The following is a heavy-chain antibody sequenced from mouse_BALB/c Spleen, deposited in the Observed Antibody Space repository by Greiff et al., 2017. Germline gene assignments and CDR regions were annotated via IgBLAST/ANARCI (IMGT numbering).Heavy chain of an antibody. Sequence: VQLKESGGGLVQPGGSLKLSCAASGFTFSSYGMSWVRQTPDKRLELVATINSNGGSTYYPDSVKGRFTISRDNAKNTLYLQMSSLKSEDTAMYYCARDGYEGFDYWGQGTTLTVSS. CDR2: INSNGGST. CDR3: ARDGYEGFDY. CDR1: GFTFSSYG. V-gene: IGHV5-6-3*01. D-gene: IGHD2-2*01. J-gene: IGHJ2*01.